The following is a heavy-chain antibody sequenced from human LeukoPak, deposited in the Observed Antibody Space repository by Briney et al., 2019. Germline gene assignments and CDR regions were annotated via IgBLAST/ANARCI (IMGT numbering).Heavy chain of an antibody. CDR2: ISSSSSYI. J-gene: IGHJ4*02. Sequence: GGSLRLSCAASGVTVSSFGMNWVRQAPGKGLEWVSSISSSSSYIYYADSVKGRFTISRDNAKNSLYLQMNSLKTEDTAVYYCTRLVGIAAAGWGQGTLVTVSS. V-gene: IGHV3-21*04. D-gene: IGHD6-13*01. CDR3: TRLVGIAAAG. CDR1: GVTVSSFG.